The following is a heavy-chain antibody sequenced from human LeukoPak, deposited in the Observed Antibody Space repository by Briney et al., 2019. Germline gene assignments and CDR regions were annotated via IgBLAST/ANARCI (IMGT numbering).Heavy chain of an antibody. CDR1: GYTFTSYG. D-gene: IGHD3-9*01. CDR2: ISTYNGNT. CDR3: ARVGGYYDILTGYYTYYYYMDV. J-gene: IGHJ6*03. V-gene: IGHV1-18*01. Sequence: ASVKVSCKASGYTFTSYGISWVRQAPGQGFEWMGWISTYNGNTNCAQNLQGRVTMTTDTSTSTAYMELRSLRSDDTAVYYCARVGGYYDILTGYYTYYYYMDVWGKGTTVTVSS.